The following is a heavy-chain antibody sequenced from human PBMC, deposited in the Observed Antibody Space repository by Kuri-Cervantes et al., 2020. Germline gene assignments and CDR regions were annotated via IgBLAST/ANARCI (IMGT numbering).Heavy chain of an antibody. CDR2: IYYSGST. V-gene: IGHV4-61*01. Sequence: SETLSLTCTVSGGSVSSGSYYWSWIRQPPGKGLEWIGHIYYSGSTNYNPSLKSRVTISVDTSKNQFSLKLSSVTAADTAVYYCAGGQQVAHEYFQYWGQGTLVTVSS. D-gene: IGHD6-13*01. CDR3: AGGQQVAHEYFQY. CDR1: GGSVSSGSYY. J-gene: IGHJ1*01.